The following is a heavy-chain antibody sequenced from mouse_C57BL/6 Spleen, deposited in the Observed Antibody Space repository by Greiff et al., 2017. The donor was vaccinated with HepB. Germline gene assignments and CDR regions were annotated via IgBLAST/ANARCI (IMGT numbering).Heavy chain of an antibody. J-gene: IGHJ4*01. CDR2: INPYNGDT. Sequence: EVQLQQSGPELVKPGDSVKISCKASGYSFTGYFMNWVMQSHGKSLEWIGRINPYNGDTFYNQKFKGKATLTVDKSSSTAHMELRSLTSEDSAVYYCARKDGNLYYYAMDYWGQGTSVTVSS. CDR1: GYSFTGYF. CDR3: ARKDGNLYYYAMDY. D-gene: IGHD2-1*01. V-gene: IGHV1-20*01.